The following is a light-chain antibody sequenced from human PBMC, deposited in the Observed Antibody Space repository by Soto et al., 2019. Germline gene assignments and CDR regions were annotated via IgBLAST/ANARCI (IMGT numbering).Light chain of an antibody. CDR3: QERSKWPLYT. J-gene: IGKJ2*01. V-gene: IGKV3-15*01. CDR2: GAS. Sequence: EIVMTQSPTTLSVSPGERATLSCRASQSVGSKLTWYQHKPGQAPRLLIYGASARATGIPARFSGSGSGTEFTLAISSVQSEDSATYYCQERSKWPLYTFGQGTKLEIK. CDR1: QSVGSK.